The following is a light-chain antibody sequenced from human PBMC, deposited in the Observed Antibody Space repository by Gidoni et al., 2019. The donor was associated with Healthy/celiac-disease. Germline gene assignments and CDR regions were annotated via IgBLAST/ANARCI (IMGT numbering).Light chain of an antibody. CDR2: GAS. V-gene: IGKV3-20*01. J-gene: IGKJ1*01. CDR3: QQYGSSRT. CDR1: QSVSSNY. Sequence: EIVLTQSPGTLSLSPGERATLSCRASQSVSSNYLAWYQQKPGQAPRLLIYGASSRATGIPDRFSGSGSGTDFTLTISRLEPEDFAVYYCQQYGSSRTFXQXTKVEIK.